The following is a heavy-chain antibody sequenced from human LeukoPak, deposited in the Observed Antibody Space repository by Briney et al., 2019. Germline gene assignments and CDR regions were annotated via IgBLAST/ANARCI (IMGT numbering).Heavy chain of an antibody. CDR3: ARGTCTSCYHPYYYYYYMDV. Sequence: SVKVSFKASGGTFSSYAISWVRQAPGQGLEWMGGIIPIFGTANYAQKFQGRVTITTDESTSTAYMELSSLRSEDTAVYYCARGTCTSCYHPYYYYYYMDVWGKGTTVTVSS. CDR2: IIPIFGTA. J-gene: IGHJ6*03. V-gene: IGHV1-69*05. CDR1: GGTFSSYA. D-gene: IGHD2-2*01.